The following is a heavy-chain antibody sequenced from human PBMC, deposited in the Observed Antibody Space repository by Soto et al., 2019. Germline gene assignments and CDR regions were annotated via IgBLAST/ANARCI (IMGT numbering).Heavy chain of an antibody. CDR3: NRVSPIVVVITRSYDAFDI. CDR2: IRSKAYGGTT. Sequence: GGSLRLSCTASGFTFGDYAMSWFRQAPGRGLEWVGFIRSKAYGGTTEYAASVKGRFTISRDDSKSIAYLQMNSLKTEDTAVYYCNRVSPIVVVITRSYDAFDIWGQGTMVTVSS. CDR1: GFTFGDYA. V-gene: IGHV3-49*03. J-gene: IGHJ3*02. D-gene: IGHD3-22*01.